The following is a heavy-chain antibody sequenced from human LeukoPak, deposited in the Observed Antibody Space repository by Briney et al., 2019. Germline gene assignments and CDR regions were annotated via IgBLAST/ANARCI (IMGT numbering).Heavy chain of an antibody. CDR1: GFTFGDYA. CDR2: IRSKAYGGTT. CDR3: TTEGGSDIVVVPAAILFDY. J-gene: IGHJ4*02. V-gene: IGHV3-49*03. Sequence: GGSLRLSCTASGFTFGDYAMSWFRQAPGKGLEWVGFIRSKAYGGTTEYAASVKGRFTISRDDSKSIAYLQMNSLKTEDTAVYYCTTEGGSDIVVVPAAILFDYWGQGTLVTVSS. D-gene: IGHD2-2*02.